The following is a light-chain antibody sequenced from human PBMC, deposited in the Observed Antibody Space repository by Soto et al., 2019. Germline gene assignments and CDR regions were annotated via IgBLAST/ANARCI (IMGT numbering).Light chain of an antibody. CDR2: DAS. J-gene: IGKJ5*01. CDR1: QSVDSK. Sequence: EIVVTQSPATLSVSPGERATLSCRASQSVDSKLAWYQQKPGQAPRLLIYDASTRATGFPARFSGSGSGTEFTLTISSLQSEDFAVYYCQQYKNWPPITFGQGTRLEIK. V-gene: IGKV3-15*01. CDR3: QQYKNWPPIT.